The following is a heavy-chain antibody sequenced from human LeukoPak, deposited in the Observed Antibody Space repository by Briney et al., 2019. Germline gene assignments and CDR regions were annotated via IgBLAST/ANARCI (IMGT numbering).Heavy chain of an antibody. Sequence: PGGSLRLSCAASGFSFSTYWMHWVRQAPGKGLEWVAVIWYDGSNKYYADSVKGRFTISRDNSKNTLYLQMNSLRAEDTAVYYCARWAMVRGVDYWGQGTLVTVSS. V-gene: IGHV3-33*08. CDR1: GFSFSTYW. D-gene: IGHD3-10*01. J-gene: IGHJ4*02. CDR3: ARWAMVRGVDY. CDR2: IWYDGSNK.